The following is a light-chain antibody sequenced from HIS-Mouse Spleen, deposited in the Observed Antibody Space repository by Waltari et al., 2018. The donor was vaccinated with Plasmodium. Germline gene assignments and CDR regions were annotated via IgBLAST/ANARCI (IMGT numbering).Light chain of an antibody. CDR3: SSYAGSNNLV. Sequence: QSALTQPPSASGSPGQSVTISCTGTSSDVGGYNYVSWYQQHPGKAPKLMIHEVSKRPSGVPARFSGSKSGNTASLTVSGLQAEDEADYYCSSYAGSNNLVFGGGTKLTVL. J-gene: IGLJ2*01. CDR1: SSDVGGYNY. V-gene: IGLV2-8*01. CDR2: EVS.